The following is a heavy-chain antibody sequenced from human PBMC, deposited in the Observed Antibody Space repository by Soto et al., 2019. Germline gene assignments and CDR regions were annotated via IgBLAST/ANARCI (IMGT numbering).Heavy chain of an antibody. CDR3: ARRKYTPIQLSLSTTYYFDY. CDR1: GFTFSDYY. D-gene: IGHD5-18*01. CDR2: ISSSGSTI. V-gene: IGHV3-11*01. J-gene: IGHJ4*02. Sequence: QVQLVESGGGLVKPGGSLRLSCAASGFTFSDYYMSWIRQAPGKGLEWVSYISSSGSTIYYADSVKGRFTISRDNAKNSLYLQMNSLRAEDTAVFYCARRKYTPIQLSLSTTYYFDYWGQGTLVTVSS.